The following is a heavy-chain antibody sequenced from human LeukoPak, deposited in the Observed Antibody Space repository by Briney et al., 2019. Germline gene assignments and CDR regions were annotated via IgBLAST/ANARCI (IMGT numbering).Heavy chain of an antibody. J-gene: IGHJ4*02. CDR2: INWNGGST. V-gene: IGHV3-20*04. CDR3: ARRGRGYDDNFDY. D-gene: IGHD5-12*01. Sequence: GGSLRLSCAASGFTFDDYGMSWVRQAPGKGLEWVPGINWNGGSTGYADSVKGRFTISRDNAKNSLYLQMNSLRAEDTAVYYCARRGRGYDDNFDYWGQGTLVTVSS. CDR1: GFTFDDYG.